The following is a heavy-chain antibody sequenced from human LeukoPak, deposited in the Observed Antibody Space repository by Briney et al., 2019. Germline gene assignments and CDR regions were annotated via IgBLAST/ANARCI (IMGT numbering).Heavy chain of an antibody. CDR2: ISGSNGNT. CDR1: SYTFTRYG. D-gene: IGHD6-13*01. J-gene: IGHJ4*02. Sequence: ASVKVSCKASSYTFTRYGISWVRQAPGQGLEWMGWISGSNGNTNYAQTFQGRVTMTRNTSISTAYMELSSLRSEDTAVYYCAREVAAAGSIDYWGQGTLVTVSS. CDR3: AREVAAAGSIDY. V-gene: IGHV1-18*01.